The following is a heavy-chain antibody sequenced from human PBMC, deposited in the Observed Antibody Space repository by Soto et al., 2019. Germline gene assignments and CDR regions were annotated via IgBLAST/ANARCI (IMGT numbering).Heavy chain of an antibody. CDR3: ARDSPPVDY. CDR1: GYTFTSYD. V-gene: IGHV1-8*01. J-gene: IGHJ4*02. CDR2: MNPNSGNT. Sequence: GASVKVSCKVSGYTFTSYDIIWVRQATGQGLEWMGWMNPNSGNTNYAQKFQGRVTMTTDTSTSTAYMELRSLRSDDTAVYYCARDSPPVDYWGQGTLVTVS.